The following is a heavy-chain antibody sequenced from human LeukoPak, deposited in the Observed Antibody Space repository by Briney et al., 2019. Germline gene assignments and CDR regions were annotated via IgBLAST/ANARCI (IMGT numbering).Heavy chain of an antibody. CDR3: TTVPITIFVGD. CDR2: IKSKPDGGTT. CDR1: RFTFSNAW. Sequence: KTGGSLRLSCAASRFTFSNAWMSWVRQAPGKGLEWVGRIKSKPDGGTTDYAAPVKGRFTISRDDSKNTLFLQMNSLKTENTAVYHCTTVPITIFVGDWGRGTLVTVSS. V-gene: IGHV3-15*01. D-gene: IGHD3-9*01. J-gene: IGHJ4*02.